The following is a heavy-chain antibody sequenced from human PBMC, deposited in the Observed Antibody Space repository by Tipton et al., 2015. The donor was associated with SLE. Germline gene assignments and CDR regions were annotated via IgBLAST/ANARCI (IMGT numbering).Heavy chain of an antibody. J-gene: IGHJ4*02. CDR1: GFTFSSYA. Sequence: SLRLSCAASGFTFSSYAMHWVRQAPGKGLEWVAVISYDGSKKYYPDSVKGRFTISRDNSKNTLYLQMNSLRAEDTAVYYCAKEGPEGVFDYWGQGTLVTVSS. D-gene: IGHD6-13*01. CDR2: ISYDGSKK. V-gene: IGHV3-30*04. CDR3: AKEGPEGVFDY.